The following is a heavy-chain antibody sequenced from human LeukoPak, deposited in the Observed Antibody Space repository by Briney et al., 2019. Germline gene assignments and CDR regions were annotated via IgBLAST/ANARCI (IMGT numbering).Heavy chain of an antibody. CDR3: ARGYSSGWYDKLDY. CDR1: GFTFSSYA. Sequence: GRSLRLSCAASGFTFSSYAIHWVRQAPGKGLEWVAVISYDGSNKYYADSVKGRFTISRDNSKNTLYLQMNSLRAEDTAVYYCARGYSSGWYDKLDYWGQGTLVTVSS. D-gene: IGHD6-19*01. J-gene: IGHJ4*02. V-gene: IGHV3-30-3*01. CDR2: ISYDGSNK.